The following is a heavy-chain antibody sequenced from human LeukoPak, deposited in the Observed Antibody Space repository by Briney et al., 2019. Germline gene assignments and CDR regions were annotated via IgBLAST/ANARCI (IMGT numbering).Heavy chain of an antibody. CDR3: ARDHGYSYGNSDY. D-gene: IGHD5-18*01. V-gene: IGHV1-69*13. CDR1: GGTFSSYA. J-gene: IGHJ4*02. Sequence: ASVKVSCKASGGTFSSYAISWVRQAPGQGLEWMGGIIPIFGTANYARKFQGRVTITADESTSTAYMELSSLRSEDTAVYYCARDHGYSYGNSDYWGQGTLVTVSS. CDR2: IIPIFGTA.